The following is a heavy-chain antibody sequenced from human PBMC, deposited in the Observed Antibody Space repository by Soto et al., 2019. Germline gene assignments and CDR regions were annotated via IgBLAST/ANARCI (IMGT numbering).Heavy chain of an antibody. CDR3: ARARVAAALGTFDQ. J-gene: IGHJ4*02. Sequence: QVPLVQSGAEVKKPGASVKVSCKTSGYTFSTYTISWVRQAPGQGLEWVGWISTYNGKTNYGQKFQGRVTITTDTSACSAYMNLRNLRSDDTAGYYCARARVAAALGTFDQWGQGTLVTVSS. CDR2: ISTYNGKT. V-gene: IGHV1-18*01. CDR1: GYTFSTYT. D-gene: IGHD6-13*01.